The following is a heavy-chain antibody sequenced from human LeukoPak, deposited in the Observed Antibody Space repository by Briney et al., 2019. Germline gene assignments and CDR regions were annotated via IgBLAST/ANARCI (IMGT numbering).Heavy chain of an antibody. CDR1: GGSISSYY. J-gene: IGHJ4*02. CDR3: ATDVRGLVPYYFDF. Sequence: SETLSLTCAVPGGSISSYYWNWIRQPPGKGLEWIGYIYYSGSTNYDPSLKSRVTISIDTSKNQLSLQLRSVTAADTAVYYCATDVRGLVPYYFDFWGQGTLVTVSS. D-gene: IGHD3-10*02. CDR2: IYYSGST. V-gene: IGHV4-59*01.